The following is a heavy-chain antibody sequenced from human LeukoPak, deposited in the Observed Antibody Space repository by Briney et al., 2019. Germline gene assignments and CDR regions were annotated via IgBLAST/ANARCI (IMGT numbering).Heavy chain of an antibody. J-gene: IGHJ3*02. D-gene: IGHD5-24*01. CDR3: ARDQLLQMASYSFNI. V-gene: IGHV3-21*01. CDR2: VSTSSSYI. Sequence: PGGSLRLSCVASGFTFSIYSMNWVRQAPGKGREWVSSVSTSSSYIYYEDSVKGRFTISRDNAKNSLYLQMNSLRAEDTAVYYCARDQLLQMASYSFNIWGQGTMVTVSS. CDR1: GFTFSIYS.